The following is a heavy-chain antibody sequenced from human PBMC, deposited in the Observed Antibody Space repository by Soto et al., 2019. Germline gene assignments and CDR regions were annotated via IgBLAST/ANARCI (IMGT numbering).Heavy chain of an antibody. CDR2: ISGSGSST. Sequence: EVQLLESGGGLVQPGGSLRLSCAASGFTFSSYAMSWVRQAPGKGLEWVSAISGSGSSTYYADSVKGRFTISRDNSKNTLYLPMNSLRAEDTAVYYCAKDLYSSSWGYFQHWGQGTLVTVSS. D-gene: IGHD6-13*01. CDR1: GFTFSSYA. CDR3: AKDLYSSSWGYFQH. V-gene: IGHV3-23*01. J-gene: IGHJ1*01.